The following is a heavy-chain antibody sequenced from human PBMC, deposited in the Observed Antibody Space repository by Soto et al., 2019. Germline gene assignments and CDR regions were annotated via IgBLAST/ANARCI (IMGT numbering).Heavy chain of an antibody. CDR2: INAGNGNT. D-gene: IGHD3-10*01. CDR1: GYTFTSYA. CDR3: ARRRRYGSGSYYWFNYFDP. V-gene: IGHV1-3*01. Sequence: ASVKVSCKASGYTFTSYAMHWVRQAPGQRLEWMGWINAGNGNTKYSQKFQGRVTITSDTSASTAYMELSSLRSEDTAVYYCARRRRYGSGSYYWFNYFDPWGQGTPVTVSS. J-gene: IGHJ5*02.